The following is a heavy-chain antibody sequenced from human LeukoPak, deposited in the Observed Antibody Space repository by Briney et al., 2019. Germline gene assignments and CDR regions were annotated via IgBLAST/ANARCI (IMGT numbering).Heavy chain of an antibody. V-gene: IGHV3-48*03. D-gene: IGHD2-2*01. CDR1: GFIFTNYE. CDR2: ISSSGSTI. J-gene: IGHJ4*02. CDR3: ARVNKGYCSSTSCSPDSDYGY. Sequence: GGSLRLSCAASGFIFTNYEMNWVRQAPGKGLERFSYISSSGSTIYYADSVKGRFTISRDNAKNSLYLQMNSLRAEDTAIYYCARVNKGYCSSTSCSPDSDYGYWGQGTLVTVSS.